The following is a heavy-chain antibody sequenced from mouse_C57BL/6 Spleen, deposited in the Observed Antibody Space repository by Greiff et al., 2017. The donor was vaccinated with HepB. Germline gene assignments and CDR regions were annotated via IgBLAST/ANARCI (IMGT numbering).Heavy chain of an antibody. J-gene: IGHJ4*01. CDR3: TRSDYDYDGYYAMDY. D-gene: IGHD2-4*01. CDR2: IYPGNSDT. V-gene: IGHV1-5*01. Sequence: EVQLQQSGTVLARPGASVKMSCKTSGYTFTSYWMHWVKQRPGQGLEWIGAIYPGNSDTSHNQKFKGKAKLTAVTSASTAYMELSSLTNEDSAVYYCTRSDYDYDGYYAMDYWGQGTSVTVSS. CDR1: GYTFTSYW.